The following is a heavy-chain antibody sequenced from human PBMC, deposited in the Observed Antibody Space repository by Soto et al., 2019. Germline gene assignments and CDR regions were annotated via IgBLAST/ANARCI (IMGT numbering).Heavy chain of an antibody. CDR2: IKEDGSVK. Sequence: EVQLMESGGGLVQPGGSLRLSCAASGFTLTYYWMSWVRQAPGKGLEWVANIKEDGSVKYYVDSVKGRFTISRDNAQNSVFMQMNSLRVEDTAIDYCARDCSGGSCQYWGQGTLVTVSS. J-gene: IGHJ4*02. CDR3: ARDCSGGSCQY. CDR1: GFTLTYYW. V-gene: IGHV3-7*01. D-gene: IGHD2-15*01.